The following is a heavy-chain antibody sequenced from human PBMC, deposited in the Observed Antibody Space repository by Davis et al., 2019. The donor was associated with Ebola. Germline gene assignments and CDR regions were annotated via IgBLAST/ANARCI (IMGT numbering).Heavy chain of an antibody. V-gene: IGHV3-74*01. CDR1: GFTFSSYW. J-gene: IGHJ5*02. CDR3: ARRNRNCSGEICANWLDP. Sequence: GESLKISCAASGFTFSSYWMHWVRQAPGKGLVWVSRMNSDGSSTSYAESVKGRFTIYRDNAKNTLYLQMNSLRVEDTAVYYCARRNRNCSGEICANWLDPWGQGTLVTVSS. D-gene: IGHD2-15*01. CDR2: MNSDGSST.